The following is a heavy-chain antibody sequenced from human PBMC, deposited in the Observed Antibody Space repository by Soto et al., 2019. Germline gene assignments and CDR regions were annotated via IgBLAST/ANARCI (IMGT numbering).Heavy chain of an antibody. CDR1: GYTFTGYY. J-gene: IGHJ4*02. CDR3: ARESAYVNFDY. CDR2: INPNNGAT. V-gene: IGHV1-2*04. D-gene: IGHD5-12*01. Sequence: ASVKVSCKASGYTFTGYYMHWVRQAPGQGLEWMGWINPNNGATKYAQKFQDWVTMTRDTSISTAYMELSRLSSDDTAVYYCARESAYVNFDYWGQGTLVTVSS.